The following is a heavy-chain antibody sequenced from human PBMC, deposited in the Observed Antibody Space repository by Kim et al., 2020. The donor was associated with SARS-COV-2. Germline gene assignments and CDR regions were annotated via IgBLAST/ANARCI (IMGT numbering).Heavy chain of an antibody. V-gene: IGHV4-39*07. CDR3: ARVGRGYGYAHFDY. CDR2: IYYSGST. Sequence: SETLSLTCTVSGGSISSSSYYWGWIRRPPGKGLEWIGHIYYSGSTYYNPSLKSRVTISVDTSKNQFSLKLSSVTAADTAVYYCARVGRGYGYAHFDYWGQGTLVTVSS. D-gene: IGHD5-18*01. CDR1: GGSISSSSYY. J-gene: IGHJ4*02.